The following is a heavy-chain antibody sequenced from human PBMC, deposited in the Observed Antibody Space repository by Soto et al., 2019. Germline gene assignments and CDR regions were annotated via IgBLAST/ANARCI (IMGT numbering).Heavy chain of an antibody. V-gene: IGHV3-23*01. CDR1: FSSHG. CDR2: ISGSGGST. CDR3: SRDADHISGYRTGPDY. J-gene: IGHJ4*02. Sequence: FSSHGVRWVRKTQGKGLEWVSAISGSGGSTYYADSVKGRFTISRDNSKNTLYLQMNSLRAEDTAVYYCSRDADHISGYRTGPDYWVQRTLVT. D-gene: IGHD5-12*01.